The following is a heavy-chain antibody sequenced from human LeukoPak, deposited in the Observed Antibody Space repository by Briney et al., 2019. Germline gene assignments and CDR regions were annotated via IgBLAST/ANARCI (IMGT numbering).Heavy chain of an antibody. CDR1: GFTFSSYA. D-gene: IGHD3-16*01. Sequence: GGSLRLSCAASGFTFSSYATSWVRRAPGKGLEWVSAISGSGGSTYYADSVKGRFTVSRDNSKNTLYLQMNSLRAEDTAVYYCAHFGGVTHYYGMDVWGQGTTVTVSS. CDR2: ISGSGGST. CDR3: AHFGGVTHYYGMDV. J-gene: IGHJ6*02. V-gene: IGHV3-23*01.